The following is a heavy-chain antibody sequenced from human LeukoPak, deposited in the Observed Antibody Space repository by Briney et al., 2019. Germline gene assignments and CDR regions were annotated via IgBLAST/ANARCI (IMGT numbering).Heavy chain of an antibody. Sequence: GGSLRLSRAASGFTFSSYWMSWVRQAPGKGLEWVANIKQDGSEKYYVDSVKGRFTISRDNAKNSLYLQMNSLRAEDTAVYYCARDLTRGENDYWGQGTLVTVSS. CDR3: ARDLTRGENDY. D-gene: IGHD3-10*01. V-gene: IGHV3-7*01. CDR1: GFTFSSYW. CDR2: IKQDGSEK. J-gene: IGHJ4*02.